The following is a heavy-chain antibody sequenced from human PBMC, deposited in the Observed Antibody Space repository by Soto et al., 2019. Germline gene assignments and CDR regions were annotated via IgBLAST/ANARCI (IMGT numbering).Heavy chain of an antibody. CDR2: IYHSRST. CDR1: GGSISSYY. CDR3: ARGPPLGY. Sequence: SETLSLTCTVSGGSISSYYWSWIRQPPGKGLEWIGYIYHSRSTYYNPSLKSRVTISVDRSKNQFSLKLSSVTAADTAVYYCARGPPLGYWGQGTLVTVSS. J-gene: IGHJ4*02. V-gene: IGHV4-59*12.